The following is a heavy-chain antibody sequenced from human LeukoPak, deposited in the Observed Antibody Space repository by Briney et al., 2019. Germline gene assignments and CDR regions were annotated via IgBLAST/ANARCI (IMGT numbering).Heavy chain of an antibody. V-gene: IGHV3-23*01. D-gene: IGHD3-9*01. CDR2: ISGSGDNT. J-gene: IGHJ4*02. Sequence: GGSLRLSCATSGFTFSTYVMSWVRQAPGKGLEWVSGISGSGDNTYYADSVKGRFTISRDNSKNTLYLQMNSLRAEDTAVYYCAKGSGYDTDFDYWGQGTLVTVSS. CDR1: GFTFSTYV. CDR3: AKGSGYDTDFDY.